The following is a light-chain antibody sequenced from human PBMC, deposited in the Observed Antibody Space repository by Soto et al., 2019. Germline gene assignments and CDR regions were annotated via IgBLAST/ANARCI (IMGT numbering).Light chain of an antibody. CDR3: QQSYSTLAYN. CDR1: RNISSD. Sequence: IQMTQSPSSLSASVGDRVTLSCRASRNISSDINWYQLKPGKAPKLLIYRASTLQNGVPSRFSGSGSATDFTLTITTLQPEDGARYSCQQSYSTLAYNFGQGAKVEIK. CDR2: RAS. V-gene: IGKV1-39*01. J-gene: IGKJ2*01.